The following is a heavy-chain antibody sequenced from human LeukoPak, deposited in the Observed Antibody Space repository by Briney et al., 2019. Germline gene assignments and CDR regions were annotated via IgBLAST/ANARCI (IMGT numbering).Heavy chain of an antibody. CDR1: GFTFSSYA. Sequence: GGSLRLSCAASGFTFSSYAMGWVRQAPGKRLEWVSAISASGGNTYYADSVKGRFTISRDNSKNTLYLQVNSLRAEDTAVYYCVKGNGYSYGRYYFDYLGQGTQVTVSS. J-gene: IGHJ4*02. CDR3: VKGNGYSYGRYYFDY. V-gene: IGHV3-23*01. D-gene: IGHD5-18*01. CDR2: ISASGGNT.